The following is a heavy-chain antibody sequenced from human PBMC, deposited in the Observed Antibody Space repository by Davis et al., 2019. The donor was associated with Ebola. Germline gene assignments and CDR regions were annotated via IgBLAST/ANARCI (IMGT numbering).Heavy chain of an antibody. CDR2: ISNDGSNK. D-gene: IGHD1-26*01. Sequence: GESLKISCAASGFTFSAYGMHWVRQAPGKGLEWVALISNDGSNKYYADSVKGRFTISRDSSKSTLSLQMNSLRAEDTAVYYCATDSTTPFANYYYGMDVWGQGTTVTVSS. V-gene: IGHV3-30*03. CDR1: GFTFSAYG. CDR3: ATDSTTPFANYYYGMDV. J-gene: IGHJ6*02.